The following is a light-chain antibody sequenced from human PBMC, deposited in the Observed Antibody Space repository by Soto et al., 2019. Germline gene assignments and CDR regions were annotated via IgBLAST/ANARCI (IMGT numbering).Light chain of an antibody. CDR3: SSFAGNSNLV. CDR1: SSDVGVYNY. V-gene: IGLV2-8*01. Sequence: QSALTQPPSASGSPGQSVTISCTGTSSDVGVYNYVYWYQQHPGKAPKLMIYEVSKRPSGVPDRFSGSKSGTTASLTVSGLQAEDEDDYYCSSFAGNSNLVFGGGTKLTVL. CDR2: EVS. J-gene: IGLJ2*01.